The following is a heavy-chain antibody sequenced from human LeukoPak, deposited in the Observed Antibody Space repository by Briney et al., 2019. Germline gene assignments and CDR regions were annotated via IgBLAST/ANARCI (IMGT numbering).Heavy chain of an antibody. CDR3: ATCDSSRICSYQYYGMDV. CDR2: INSDGSST. J-gene: IGHJ6*02. D-gene: IGHD3-22*01. V-gene: IGHV3-74*01. CDR1: GFTFSSYW. Sequence: GGSLRLSCAASGFTFSSYWMHWVRQAPGKGLVWVSRINSDGSSTNYADSVKGRFTISRDDAKNTLYLQMNSLRAEDTAVYYCATCDSSRICSYQYYGMDVWGQGTTVTVSS.